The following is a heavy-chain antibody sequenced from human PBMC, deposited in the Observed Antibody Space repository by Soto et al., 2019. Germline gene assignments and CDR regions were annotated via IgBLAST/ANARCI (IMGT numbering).Heavy chain of an antibody. J-gene: IGHJ4*02. D-gene: IGHD6-13*01. Sequence: ASVKVSCKASGYTFTSYGISWVRQAPGQGLEWMGWISAYNGNTNYAQKLQGRVTMTTDTSTSTAYMELRSLRSDDTAVYYCARGGEPRIIAAAGTCDYWGQGTLVTVSS. CDR3: ARGGEPRIIAAAGTCDY. V-gene: IGHV1-18*01. CDR2: ISAYNGNT. CDR1: GYTFTSYG.